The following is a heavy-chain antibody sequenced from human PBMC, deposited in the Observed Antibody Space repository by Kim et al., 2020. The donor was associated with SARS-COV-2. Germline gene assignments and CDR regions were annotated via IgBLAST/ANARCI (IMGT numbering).Heavy chain of an antibody. CDR1: GFTFSSYG. V-gene: IGHV3-30*18. CDR3: AKTQYCSSTSCYYYYYGMDV. J-gene: IGHJ6*02. D-gene: IGHD2-2*01. CDR2: ISYDGSNK. Sequence: GGSLRISCAASGFTFSSYGMHWVRQAPGKGLEWVAVISYDGSNKYYADSVKGRFTISRDNSKNTLYLQMNSLRAEDTAVYYCAKTQYCSSTSCYYYYYGMDVWGQGTTVTVSS.